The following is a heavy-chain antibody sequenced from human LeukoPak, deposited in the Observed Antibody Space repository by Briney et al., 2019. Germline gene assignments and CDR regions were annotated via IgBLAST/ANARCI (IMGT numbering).Heavy chain of an antibody. CDR1: GFTFSSYA. J-gene: IGHJ5*02. D-gene: IGHD3-22*01. Sequence: GGSLRLSCAASGFTFSSYAMSWVRQAPGKGLEWVSAISGSGGSTYYADSVKGRFTISRDNSKNTLYLQMNSLTAEHTARYYCAKDSSGRDYYDTWFDPWGQGTVVTVSS. V-gene: IGHV3-23*01. CDR3: AKDSSGRDYYDTWFDP. CDR2: ISGSGGST.